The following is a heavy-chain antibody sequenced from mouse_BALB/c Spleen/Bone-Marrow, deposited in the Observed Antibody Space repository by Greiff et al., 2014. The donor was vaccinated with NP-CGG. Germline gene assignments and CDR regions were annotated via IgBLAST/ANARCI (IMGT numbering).Heavy chain of an antibody. V-gene: IGHV4-1*02. CDR1: RFDFSRYW. D-gene: IGHD2-3*01. J-gene: IGHJ3*01. CDR2: INPESSTI. CDR3: AGNGYYGWIAY. Sequence: VQLKDSGGGLVQPGGSLKLSCAASRFDFSRYWMTWVRQAPGKGLEWIGEINPESSTINYTPSLEDKFIISRDNAKNTLYLQMSKVRSEDTALYYCAGNGYYGWIAYWGQGTLVTVSA.